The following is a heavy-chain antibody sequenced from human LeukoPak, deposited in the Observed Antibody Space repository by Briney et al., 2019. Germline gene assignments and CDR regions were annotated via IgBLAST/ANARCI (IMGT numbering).Heavy chain of an antibody. V-gene: IGHV3-53*01. CDR3: ARGYGYCGGVCYDY. Sequence: GGSLRLSCAASGFTVSSSYMSWVRQAPGKGLDWVSVVYTGGITYYADSVKDRLTISRDNSKNTLYLQMNSLRAEDRAVYYCARGYGYCGGVCYDYWGQGTLVTVSS. CDR1: GFTVSSSY. CDR2: VYTGGIT. J-gene: IGHJ4*02. D-gene: IGHD2-21*02.